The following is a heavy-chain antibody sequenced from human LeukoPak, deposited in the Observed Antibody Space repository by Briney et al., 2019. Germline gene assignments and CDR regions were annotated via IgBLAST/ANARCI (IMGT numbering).Heavy chain of an antibody. CDR3: AKDPLPPAAAGTTPTIHRVFDP. CDR1: GFTFSSYA. Sequence: PGGSLRLSCAAPGFTFSSYAMSWVRQAPGKGLEWVSAISGSGGSPYYADSVKGRFTISRDNSKTTLYLQMSSLRAEDTAVYYCAKDPLPPAAAGTTPTIHRVFDPWGQGTLVSVSS. V-gene: IGHV3-23*01. J-gene: IGHJ5*02. D-gene: IGHD6-13*01. CDR2: ISGSGGSP.